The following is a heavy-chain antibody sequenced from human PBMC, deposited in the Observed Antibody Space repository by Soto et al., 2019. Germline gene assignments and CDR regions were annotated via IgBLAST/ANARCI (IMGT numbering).Heavy chain of an antibody. J-gene: IGHJ4*02. CDR1: GYTFTGYY. CDR2: IKPNSGGT. Sequence: QVQLVQSGAEVKKPGASVKVSCKASGYTFTGYYMHWVRQAPGQGIEWMGWIKPNSGGTNYAQKFQGWVTMTRDTSISTAYMELSRLRSDDTDVYYCARDDGSSGSWGYWGQGTLVTVSS. V-gene: IGHV1-2*04. CDR3: ARDDGSSGSWGY. D-gene: IGHD1-26*01.